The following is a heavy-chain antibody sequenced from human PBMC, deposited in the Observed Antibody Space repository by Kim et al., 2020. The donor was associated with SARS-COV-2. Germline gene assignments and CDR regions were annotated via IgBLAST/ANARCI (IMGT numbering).Heavy chain of an antibody. V-gene: IGHV3-30*04. CDR2: ISYDGSNK. D-gene: IGHD3-10*01. Sequence: GGSLRLSCAASGFTFSSYAMHWVRQAPGKGLEWVAVISYDGSNKYYADSVKGRFTISRDNSKNTLYLQMNSLRAEDTAVYYCARALRGGRYLPAFDIWGQGTMVTVSS. CDR1: GFTFSSYA. J-gene: IGHJ3*02. CDR3: ARALRGGRYLPAFDI.